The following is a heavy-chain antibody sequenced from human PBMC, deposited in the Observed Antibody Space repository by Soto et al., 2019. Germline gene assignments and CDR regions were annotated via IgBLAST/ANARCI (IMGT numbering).Heavy chain of an antibody. CDR1: GGTFSSYT. CDR3: ARGYYSGSNPSSFDY. CDR2: ITPTLNIA. D-gene: IGHD1-26*01. Sequence: QLQLVQSGAEVREPGSSVKVSCKASGGTFSSYTVIWVRQAPGQGLEWMGGITPTLNIAKYAEKCQGRVTIPADESTSTVNMHLSSVRSEDTAVYSSARGYYSGSNPSSFDYCGQGTLVAGSS. V-gene: IGHV1-69*01. J-gene: IGHJ4*02.